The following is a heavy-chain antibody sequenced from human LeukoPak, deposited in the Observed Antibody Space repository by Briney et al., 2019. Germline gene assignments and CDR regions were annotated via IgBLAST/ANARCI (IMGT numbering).Heavy chain of an antibody. Sequence: PGGSLRLSCAASGFMFRSYAMSWVRQAPGKGLEWVSVISGSGGRTYYADSVKGRLTISRDNSKNTLYLQMNSLRVEDTAVYYCAKDLCRTITYGGCGCDYWGQGALVTVSS. J-gene: IGHJ4*02. V-gene: IGHV3-23*01. D-gene: IGHD6-19*01. CDR1: GFMFRSYA. CDR2: ISGSGGRT. CDR3: AKDLCRTITYGGCGCDY.